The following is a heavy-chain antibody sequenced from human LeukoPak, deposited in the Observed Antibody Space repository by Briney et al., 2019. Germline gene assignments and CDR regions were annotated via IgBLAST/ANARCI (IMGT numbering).Heavy chain of an antibody. D-gene: IGHD5-18*01. Sequence: GGSLRLSCAASGFTFSSYGMHWVRQVPGKGLEWVAVIWYDGSNKYYADSVKGRFTISRDNSKNTLYLQMNSLRAEDTAVYYCARDPRYGYSYGYLDYWGQGTLVTVSS. CDR2: IWYDGSNK. CDR1: GFTFSSYG. J-gene: IGHJ4*02. V-gene: IGHV3-33*01. CDR3: ARDPRYGYSYGYLDY.